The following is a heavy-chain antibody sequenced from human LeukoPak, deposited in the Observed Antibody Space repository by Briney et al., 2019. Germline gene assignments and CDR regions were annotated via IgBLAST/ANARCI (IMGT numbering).Heavy chain of an antibody. D-gene: IGHD2-2*01. Sequence: SETLSLTCSVSGGSISSRSYYWGWIRHPPGKGLEWIGSISYSASTYYNPSLKSRVTISVDTSKNQFSLKLSSVTAADTAVYYCARDFPPPIVVVPAATPNWFDPWGQGTLVTVSS. J-gene: IGHJ5*02. CDR1: GGSISSRSYY. V-gene: IGHV4-39*07. CDR2: ISYSAST. CDR3: ARDFPPPIVVVPAATPNWFDP.